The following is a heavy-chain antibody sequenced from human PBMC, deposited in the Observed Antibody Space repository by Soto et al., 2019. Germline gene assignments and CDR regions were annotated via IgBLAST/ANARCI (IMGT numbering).Heavy chain of an antibody. CDR1: GYTFTSYY. CDR3: ARDGDFSASGIYYYYYYMDV. D-gene: IGHD4-17*01. J-gene: IGHJ6*03. CDR2: INPSGGST. V-gene: IGHV1-46*01. Sequence: GASVKVSCKASGYTFTSYYMHWVRQAPGQGLEWMGIINPSGGSTSYAQKFQGRVTITRDTSASTAYMELSSLRSEDTAVYYCARDGDFSASGIYYYYYYMDVWGKGTTVTVSS.